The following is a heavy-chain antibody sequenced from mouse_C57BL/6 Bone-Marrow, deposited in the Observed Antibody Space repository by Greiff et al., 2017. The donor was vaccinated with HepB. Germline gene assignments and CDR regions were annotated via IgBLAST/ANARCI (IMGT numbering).Heavy chain of an antibody. CDR3: ARNYGSSHYYAMDY. CDR2: IDPNSGGT. CDR1: GYTFTSYW. V-gene: IGHV1-72*01. D-gene: IGHD1-1*01. J-gene: IGHJ4*01. Sequence: VQLEQPGAELVKPGASVKLSCKASGYTFTSYWMHWVKQRPGRGLEWIGRIDPNSGGTKYNEKFKSKATLTVDKPSSTAYMQLSSLTSEDSAVYYCARNYGSSHYYAMDYWGQGTSVTVSS.